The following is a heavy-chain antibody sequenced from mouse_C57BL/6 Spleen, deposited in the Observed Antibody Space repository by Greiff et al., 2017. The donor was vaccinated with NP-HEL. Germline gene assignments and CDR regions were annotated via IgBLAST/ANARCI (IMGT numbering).Heavy chain of an antibody. D-gene: IGHD1-1*01. V-gene: IGHV1-15*01. CDR2: IDPETGGT. Sequence: VQLQQSGAELVRPGASVTLSCKASGYTFTDYEMHWVKQTPVHGLEWIGAIDPETGGTAYNQKFKGKAILTADKSSSTAYMELRSLTSEDSAVYYCTPFYYGSSLRFAYWGQGTLVTVSA. CDR3: TPFYYGSSLRFAY. J-gene: IGHJ3*01. CDR1: GYTFTDYE.